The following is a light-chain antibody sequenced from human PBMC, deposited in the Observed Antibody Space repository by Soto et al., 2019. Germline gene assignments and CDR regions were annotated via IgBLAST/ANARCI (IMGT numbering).Light chain of an antibody. J-gene: IGKJ1*01. CDR1: QAVNTR. CDR2: LTS. CDR3: HQRQSWPWT. V-gene: IGKV3-11*01. Sequence: EIVLTQSPATLSSFPGDRVTLSCRASQAVNTRLAWYQHKPGQAPRLLIYLTSNRAAGIPARFSGSGSGTDFILTISDVEPEDYPVYYCHQRQSWPWTFGQGTKVDIK.